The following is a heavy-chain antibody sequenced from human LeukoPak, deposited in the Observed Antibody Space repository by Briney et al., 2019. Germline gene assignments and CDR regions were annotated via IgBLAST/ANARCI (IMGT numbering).Heavy chain of an antibody. CDR2: ISYDGSNK. D-gene: IGHD4-17*01. CDR3: ARDHDYGDYRAAFDI. Sequence: GSLRLSCAASGFTFSSYAMHWVRQAPGKGLEWVAVISYDGSNKYYADSVKGRFTISRDNSKNTLCLQMNSLRAEDTAVYYCARDHDYGDYRAAFDIWGQGTMVTVSS. V-gene: IGHV3-30-3*01. J-gene: IGHJ3*02. CDR1: GFTFSSYA.